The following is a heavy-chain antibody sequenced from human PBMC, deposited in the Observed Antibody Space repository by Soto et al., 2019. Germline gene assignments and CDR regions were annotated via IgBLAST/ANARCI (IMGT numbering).Heavy chain of an antibody. V-gene: IGHV1-18*04. D-gene: IGHD3-10*01. J-gene: IGHJ4*01. CDR3: ATTRSYGSDRPFYX. Sequence: ASVKVSCKSSGDTFVTYGITWVRQAPGQDLEWLGWVSLYNDETGYANNLQGRATLPRDTATSTVYMELTSLPPDETAVYYCATTRSYGSDRPFYXWGQGTRVTVSX. CDR2: VSLYNDET. CDR1: GDTFVTYG.